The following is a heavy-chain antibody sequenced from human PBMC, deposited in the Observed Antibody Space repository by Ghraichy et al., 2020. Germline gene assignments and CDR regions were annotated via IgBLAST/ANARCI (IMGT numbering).Heavy chain of an antibody. V-gene: IGHV3-15*07. CDR3: STGPHYGSD. J-gene: IGHJ4*02. CDR1: GFDFTNAW. D-gene: IGHD3-10*01. CDR2: VKSKSAGETR. Sequence: GGSLRLSCAASGFDFTNAWVNWVHQAPGKGLEWVARVKSKSAGETRDYAAPVKGRFTISRDDSRNTLYLQMNSLKTEDTAVYYCSTGPHYGSDWGQGTLVAVSS.